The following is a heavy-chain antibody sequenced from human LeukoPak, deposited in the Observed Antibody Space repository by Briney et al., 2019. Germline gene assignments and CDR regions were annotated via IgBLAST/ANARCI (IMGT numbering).Heavy chain of an antibody. CDR3: AGNVFNWFDP. CDR1: GGSFSSYY. J-gene: IGHJ5*02. V-gene: IGHV4-59*01. Sequence: PSETLSLTCAVYGGSFSSYYWSWIRQPPGKGLEWIGYIYYSGSTNYNPSLKSRVTISVDTSKNQFSLKLSSVTAADTAVYYCAGNVFNWFDPWGQGTLVTVSS. CDR2: IYYSGST.